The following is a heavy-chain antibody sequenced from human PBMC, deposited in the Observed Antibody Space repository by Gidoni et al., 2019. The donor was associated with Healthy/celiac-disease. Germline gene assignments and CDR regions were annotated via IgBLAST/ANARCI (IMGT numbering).Heavy chain of an antibody. CDR3: ARFIAVAGTVYYYYGMDV. D-gene: IGHD6-19*01. V-gene: IGHV1-8*01. CDR1: GYTFTSYD. CDR2: MNPNSGNT. J-gene: IGHJ6*02. Sequence: QVQLVQSGAEVKQPEASVKVSCKASGYTFTSYDINWVRQATGQGLEWMGWMNPNSGNTGYAQKFQGRVTMTRNTSISTAYMELSSLRSEDTAVYYCARFIAVAGTVYYYYGMDVWGQGTTVTVSS.